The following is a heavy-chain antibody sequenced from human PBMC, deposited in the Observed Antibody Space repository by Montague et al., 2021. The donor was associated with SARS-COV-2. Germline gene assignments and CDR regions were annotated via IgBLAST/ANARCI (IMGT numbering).Heavy chain of an antibody. CDR3: ARTPVSGYHGGFDS. D-gene: IGHD2-2*01. Sequence: SETLSLTCTVSGGSISTYYWSWIRQTAGKGLEWIGRIFTSGTASYSPSLKSRVTMEVATSKNQFSLKVTSVTAAYTAVYYCARTPVSGYHGGFDSWGQG. CDR1: GGSISTYY. V-gene: IGHV4-4*07. CDR2: IFTSGTA. J-gene: IGHJ4*02.